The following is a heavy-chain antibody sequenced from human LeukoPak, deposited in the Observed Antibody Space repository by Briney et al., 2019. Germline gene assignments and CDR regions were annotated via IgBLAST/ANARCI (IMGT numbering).Heavy chain of an antibody. Sequence: GRSLRLSCAASGFTFDDYAMHWVRQAPGKGLEWVSGISWNRGSIVYADSVKGRFTISRDYAKNSLYLQMNSLRAEDTAVYYCARVRRGSVYWGQGTLVTVSS. CDR1: GFTFDDYA. CDR2: ISWNRGSI. V-gene: IGHV3-9*01. CDR3: ARVRRGSVY. J-gene: IGHJ4*02. D-gene: IGHD5-12*01.